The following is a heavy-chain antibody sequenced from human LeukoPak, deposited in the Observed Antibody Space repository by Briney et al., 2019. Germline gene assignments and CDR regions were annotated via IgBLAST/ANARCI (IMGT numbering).Heavy chain of an antibody. J-gene: IGHJ4*02. CDR3: ARDLEGSGNFYRPSYDY. CDR1: GFPFSSYS. CDR2: ISSSRTT. V-gene: IGHV3-48*01. D-gene: IGHD3-10*01. Sequence: GGSLRLSCAASGFPFSSYSMNWVRQAPGEGLEWVSYISSSRTTSYADSAKGRFTISRDNAKNSLYLQMNSLRAEDTAVYYCARDLEGSGNFYRPSYDYWGQGTLVTVSS.